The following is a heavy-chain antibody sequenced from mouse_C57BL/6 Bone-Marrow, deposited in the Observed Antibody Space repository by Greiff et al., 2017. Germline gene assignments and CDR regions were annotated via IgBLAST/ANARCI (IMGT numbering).Heavy chain of an antibody. CDR1: GYAFSSSW. Sequence: QVQLQQSGPELVKPGASVKISCKASGYAFSSSWMNWVKQRPGKGLEWIGRIYPGDGDTNYNGKFKGKATLTADKSSSTAYMQLSSLTSEDAAVDFCARSYYGSRLDYWGQGTTLTVSS. CDR3: ARSYYGSRLDY. CDR2: IYPGDGDT. D-gene: IGHD1-1*01. J-gene: IGHJ2*01. V-gene: IGHV1-82*01.